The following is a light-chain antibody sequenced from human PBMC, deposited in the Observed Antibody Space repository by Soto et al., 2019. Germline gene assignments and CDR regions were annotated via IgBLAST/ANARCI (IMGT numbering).Light chain of an antibody. CDR2: GAS. Sequence: EIVLTQSPGTLSLSPGEGATLACRASQSVSSSYLAWYQQSPGQAPRLLIYGASTRATDIPDRFSGSGSGTDFTLTIGRLEPEDVAVYYCQQYGSSPSTFGQGTRLEIK. J-gene: IGKJ5*01. CDR1: QSVSSSY. CDR3: QQYGSSPST. V-gene: IGKV3-20*01.